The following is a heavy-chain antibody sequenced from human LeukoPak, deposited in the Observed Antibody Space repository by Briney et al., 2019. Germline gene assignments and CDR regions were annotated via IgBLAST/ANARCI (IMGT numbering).Heavy chain of an antibody. D-gene: IGHD3-3*01. V-gene: IGHV1-8*01. CDR3: ATGGFLSSNYFYYGMDV. Sequence: ASVTVSCQASGYTFTSYEINWVRQASGQGFEWMGRMNPNNGHTDYAQKFQGRVTMTRDTSRNMAYMEVSSLTFDDTAVYYCATGGFLSSNYFYYGMDVWGQGTPVTVS. CDR2: MNPNNGHT. J-gene: IGHJ6*02. CDR1: GYTFTSYE.